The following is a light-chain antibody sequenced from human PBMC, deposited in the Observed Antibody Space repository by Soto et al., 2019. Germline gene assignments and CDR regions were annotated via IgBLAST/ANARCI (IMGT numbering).Light chain of an antibody. V-gene: IGKV1-39*01. CDR1: QSISSY. J-gene: IGKJ2*01. CDR2: AAS. Sequence: DIQMTQSPSSLSASIGDRVTIACRASQSISSYLNWYQQKPGKAPKLLIHAASSLQSGVPSRFSGSGSGTDFALTISSLQAEDFAVYYCQQSYSALVTFGPGTNLDI. CDR3: QQSYSALVT.